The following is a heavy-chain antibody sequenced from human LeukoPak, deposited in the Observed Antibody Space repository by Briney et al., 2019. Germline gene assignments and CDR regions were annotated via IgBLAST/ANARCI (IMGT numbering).Heavy chain of an antibody. CDR1: GFTFSNYG. CDR2: IRYGGSNK. Sequence: PGGSLRLSRAASGFTFSNYGMQWVRQAPGKGLEWVAFIRYGGSNKYYADSVKGRFTISRDNSKNTLDLQMNSLRPEDSAIYYCAKGAGLYSSSSPIDYWGQGTLVTVSS. J-gene: IGHJ4*02. CDR3: AKGAGLYSSSSPIDY. V-gene: IGHV3-30*02. D-gene: IGHD6-6*01.